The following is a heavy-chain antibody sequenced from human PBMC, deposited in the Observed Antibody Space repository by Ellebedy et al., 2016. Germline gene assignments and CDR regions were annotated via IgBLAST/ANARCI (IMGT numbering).Heavy chain of an antibody. CDR2: IWLDGSKE. Sequence: GGSLRLSCAASGFSFNSYGMHWVRQAPGKGLEWVAIIWLDGSKEYYADSVKGRFTISRDNSKNTLYMQMNSLRAEDTAVYYCARDKNTGYIDYWGQGALVTVSS. CDR3: ARDKNTGYIDY. D-gene: IGHD2-8*02. J-gene: IGHJ4*02. V-gene: IGHV3-33*08. CDR1: GFSFNSYG.